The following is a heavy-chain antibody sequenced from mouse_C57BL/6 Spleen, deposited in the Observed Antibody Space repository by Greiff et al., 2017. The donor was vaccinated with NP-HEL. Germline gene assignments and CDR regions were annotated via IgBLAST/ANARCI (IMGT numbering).Heavy chain of an antibody. CDR2: IHPNSGST. CDR1: GYTFTSYW. J-gene: IGHJ1*03. CDR3: ARITTVVEGYFDV. D-gene: IGHD1-1*01. Sequence: QVQLKQPGAELVKPGASVKLSCKASGYTFTSYWMHWVKQRPGQGLEWIGMIHPNSGSTNYNEKFKSKATLTVDKSSSTAYMQLSSLTSEDSAVYYCARITTVVEGYFDVWGTGTTVTVSS. V-gene: IGHV1-64*01.